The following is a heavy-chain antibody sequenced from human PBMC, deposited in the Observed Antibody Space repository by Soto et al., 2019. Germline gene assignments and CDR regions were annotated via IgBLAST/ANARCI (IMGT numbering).Heavy chain of an antibody. D-gene: IGHD3-16*01. CDR3: AHSPNYYQYDWFDL. J-gene: IGHJ5*02. V-gene: IGHV2-5*02. CDR2: IYWDDDK. Sequence: QITLKESGPTLVKPTQTLTLTCTFCGFSLTTGGVDVGWIRQPPGKALECLALIYWDDDKRYSPSLQNRLSITKDPTKHQVVLTMDNVDPVDTATYYCAHSPNYYQYDWFDLWGQGTLVSVSS. CDR1: GFSLTTGGVD.